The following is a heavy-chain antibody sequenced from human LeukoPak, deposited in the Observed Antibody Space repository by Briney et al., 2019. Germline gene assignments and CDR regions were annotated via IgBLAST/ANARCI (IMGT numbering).Heavy chain of an antibody. CDR3: ARRGGMATIYGGDAFDI. D-gene: IGHD5-24*01. J-gene: IGHJ3*02. V-gene: IGHV5-51*01. Sequence: GESLKISCKGLGYSFTSYWIGWVRQMPGKGLGWIGIIYPGDSDTRYSASFQGQVTISADKTISNAYLQWSSLKASDTAMYYCARRGGMATIYGGDAFDIWGQGTMVTVSS. CDR1: GYSFTSYW. CDR2: IYPGDSDT.